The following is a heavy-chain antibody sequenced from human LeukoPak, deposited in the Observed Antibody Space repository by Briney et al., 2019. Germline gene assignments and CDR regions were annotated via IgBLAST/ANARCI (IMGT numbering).Heavy chain of an antibody. CDR3: ARMSSLAYNVGWYKGYYFDF. Sequence: GGSLRLSCAASGFTFDDYAMSWVRQVPGKGLEWVSGTNWNGANTGYVDSVKGRFTISRDNAKNSLQLQMNSLRAEDTAFYYCARMSSLAYNVGWYKGYYFDFWGQGTLVTVSS. V-gene: IGHV3-20*04. CDR1: GFTFDDYA. J-gene: IGHJ4*02. CDR2: TNWNGANT. D-gene: IGHD6-19*01.